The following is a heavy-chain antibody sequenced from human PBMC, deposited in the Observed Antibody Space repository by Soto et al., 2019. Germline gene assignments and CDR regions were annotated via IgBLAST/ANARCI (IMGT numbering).Heavy chain of an antibody. J-gene: IGHJ5*02. Sequence: EVQLVESGGGLVQPGGSLRLSCAASGFTFSSYSMNWVRQAPGKGLEWVSCIGTSSSTIYYADSVKGRFTISRDNAKNSLYLQMISLRGEDTVVYYCASLSLWDANDVAWGQGTLVTVSS. D-gene: IGHD1-1*01. CDR3: ASLSLWDANDVA. V-gene: IGHV3-48*01. CDR2: IGTSSSTI. CDR1: GFTFSSYS.